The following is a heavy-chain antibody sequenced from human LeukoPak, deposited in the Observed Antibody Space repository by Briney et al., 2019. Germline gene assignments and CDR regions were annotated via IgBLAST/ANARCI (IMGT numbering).Heavy chain of an antibody. Sequence: GASVKVSCKASGYTFTGYYMHWVRQAPGQGLEWMGWINPNSGGTNYAQKFQGRGTMTRDTSISTAYMELRSLRPDDTAVYYCARGGRWELPRPYAFDIWGQGTMVTVSS. CDR1: GYTFTGYY. V-gene: IGHV1-2*02. CDR2: INPNSGGT. D-gene: IGHD1-26*01. J-gene: IGHJ3*02. CDR3: ARGGRWELPRPYAFDI.